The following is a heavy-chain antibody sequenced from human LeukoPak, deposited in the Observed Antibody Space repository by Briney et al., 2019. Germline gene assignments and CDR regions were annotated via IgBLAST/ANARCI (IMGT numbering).Heavy chain of an antibody. CDR1: GGSFSGYY. Sequence: PSGTLSLTCAVYGGSFSGYYWSWIRQPPGKGLEWIGEINHSGSTNYNPSLKSRVTISVDTSKNQFSLKLSSVTAADTAVYYCARASGWPHNWFDPWGQGTLVTVSS. D-gene: IGHD6-19*01. V-gene: IGHV4-34*01. CDR3: ARASGWPHNWFDP. CDR2: INHSGST. J-gene: IGHJ5*02.